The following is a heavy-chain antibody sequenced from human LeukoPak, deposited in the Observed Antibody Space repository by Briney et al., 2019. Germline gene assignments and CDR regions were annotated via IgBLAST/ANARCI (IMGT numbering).Heavy chain of an antibody. Sequence: PGRSLRLSCAASGFTFSSYGMHWVRQAPGKGLEWVAVISYDGSNKYYADSVKGRFTISRDNSKNTLYLQMSSLRAEDTAEYYCARLFGEVTIYDYRGQGTLVTVSS. D-gene: IGHD3-10*01. CDR2: ISYDGSNK. CDR1: GFTFSSYG. V-gene: IGHV3-30*03. CDR3: ARLFGEVTIYDY. J-gene: IGHJ4*02.